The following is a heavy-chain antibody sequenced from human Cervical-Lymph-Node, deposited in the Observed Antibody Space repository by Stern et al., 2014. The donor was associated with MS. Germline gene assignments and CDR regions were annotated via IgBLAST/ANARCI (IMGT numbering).Heavy chain of an antibody. CDR1: SGSISDSY. D-gene: IGHD1-1*01. V-gene: IGHV4-59*12. CDR2: ISAMGGT. CDR3: ARDEVRKGTTWMTPYLFYGMDV. J-gene: IGHJ6*02. Sequence: QLQLQESGPGLVKPSETLSLICTVSSGSISDSYWSRIRQPPGKGLEWIGYISAMGGTKYNPSLKSRVTISLDTSKSQTSLQLRSVTDADTAVYYCARDEVRKGTTWMTPYLFYGMDVWGQGTTVTVSS.